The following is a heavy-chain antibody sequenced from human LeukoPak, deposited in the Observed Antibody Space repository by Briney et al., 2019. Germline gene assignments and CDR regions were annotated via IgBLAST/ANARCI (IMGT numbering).Heavy chain of an antibody. Sequence: PGGSLRLSCAASGFTFSTFAMIWVRQPPGKGLEWVSAISGSGGSTYYADSVKGRFTISRDNSKNTLYLQMNSLRAEDTAVYYCVTPLGAFDYWGQGTLVTVSS. CDR2: ISGSGGST. CDR3: VTPLGAFDY. J-gene: IGHJ4*02. D-gene: IGHD3-10*01. V-gene: IGHV3-23*01. CDR1: GFTFSTFA.